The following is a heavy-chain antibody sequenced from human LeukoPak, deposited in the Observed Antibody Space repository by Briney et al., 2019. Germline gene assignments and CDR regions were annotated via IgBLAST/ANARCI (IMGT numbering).Heavy chain of an antibody. J-gene: IGHJ3*02. Sequence: GGSLRLSCAASGFTFISYSMNWVRQAPGKGLEWVSSISNSSSYIYYADSLKGRFTISRDNAKNSLYLQMNSLRAEDTAVYYCARDRVIYGDYGDAFDIWGQGTMVTVSS. V-gene: IGHV3-21*01. CDR2: ISNSSSYI. D-gene: IGHD4-17*01. CDR1: GFTFISYS. CDR3: ARDRVIYGDYGDAFDI.